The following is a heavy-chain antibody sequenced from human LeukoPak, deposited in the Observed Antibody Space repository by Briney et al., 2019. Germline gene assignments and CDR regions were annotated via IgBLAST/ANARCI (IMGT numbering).Heavy chain of an antibody. CDR1: GGSFSGYY. Sequence: SETLPLTCAVYGGSFSGYYWSWIRQPPGKGLEWIGEINHSGSTNYNPSLKSRVTISVDTSKNQFSLKLSSVTAADTAVYYCARISSSGWYPFDYWGQGTLVTVSS. CDR3: ARISSSGWYPFDY. D-gene: IGHD6-19*01. V-gene: IGHV4-34*01. J-gene: IGHJ4*02. CDR2: INHSGST.